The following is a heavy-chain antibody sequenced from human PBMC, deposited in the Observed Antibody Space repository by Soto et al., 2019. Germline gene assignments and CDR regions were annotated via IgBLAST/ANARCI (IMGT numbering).Heavy chain of an antibody. CDR2: ISGSGGST. D-gene: IGHD6-19*01. CDR1: GFTFSSYA. Sequence: EVQLLESGGGLVQPGGSLRLSCAASGFTFSSYAMSWVRQAQGKGLEWVSAISGSGGSTYYADSVKGRFTISRDNSKNTLYLQMNSLRAEDTAVYYCAKDLGDSSGWYDYWGQGTLVTVSS. V-gene: IGHV3-23*01. CDR3: AKDLGDSSGWYDY. J-gene: IGHJ4*02.